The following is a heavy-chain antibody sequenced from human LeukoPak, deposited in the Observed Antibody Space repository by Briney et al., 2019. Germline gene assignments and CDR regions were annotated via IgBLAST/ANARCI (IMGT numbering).Heavy chain of an antibody. V-gene: IGHV3-74*01. Sequence: PGGSLRLSCAASGFTFSNYWMHWVRQAPGKGLVWVSRIKSDGSSTNYADSVKGRFTISRDNAKNTLYLQMDSLRVEDTAVCYCARDGMQGSSSFYYYMDVWGKGTTVTVSS. J-gene: IGHJ6*03. CDR2: IKSDGSST. CDR3: ARDGMQGSSSFYYYMDV. CDR1: GFTFSNYW. D-gene: IGHD6-6*01.